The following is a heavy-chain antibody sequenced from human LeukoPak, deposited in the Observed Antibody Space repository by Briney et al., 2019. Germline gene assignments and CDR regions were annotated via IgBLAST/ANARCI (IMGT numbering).Heavy chain of an antibody. CDR3: ARGRRGQLLSGFDY. Sequence: GASVKVSCKASGYTFTSYGISWVRQAPGQGLEWMGWIRAYNGNTNYAQKLQGRVTMTTDTSTSTAYMELRSLRSDDTAVYYCARGRRGQLLSGFDYWGQGTLVTVSS. J-gene: IGHJ4*02. CDR1: GYTFTSYG. CDR2: IRAYNGNT. D-gene: IGHD2-2*01. V-gene: IGHV1-18*04.